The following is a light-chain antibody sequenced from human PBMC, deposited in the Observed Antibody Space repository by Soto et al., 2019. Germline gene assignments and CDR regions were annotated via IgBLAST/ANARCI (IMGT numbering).Light chain of an antibody. Sequence: VLTQFLGTLSLTPGEKGTLSGRASQCVGTMNLGWYQQKGGQAPRLLIYGASNRATGIPDRFSGSGSGTDFTLIITRLEPEDSAVYYCLQHSGTSPKTSGQGTKVDI. J-gene: IGKJ1*01. CDR1: QCVGTMN. V-gene: IGKV3-20*01. CDR3: LQHSGTSPKT. CDR2: GAS.